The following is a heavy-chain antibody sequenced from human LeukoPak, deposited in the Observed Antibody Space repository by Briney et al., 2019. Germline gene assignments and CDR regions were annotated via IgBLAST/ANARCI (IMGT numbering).Heavy chain of an antibody. CDR2: IWYDGSNK. CDR1: GFTFSSYG. V-gene: IGHV3-33*06. CDR3: AKENCSGGSCFFDY. Sequence: PGGSLRLSCAASGFTFSSYGMHWVRQAPGKGLEWVAVIWYDGSNKYYADSVKGRFPISRDNSKNTLYLQMNSLRAEDTAVYYCAKENCSGGSCFFDYWGQGTLVTVSS. J-gene: IGHJ4*02. D-gene: IGHD2-15*01.